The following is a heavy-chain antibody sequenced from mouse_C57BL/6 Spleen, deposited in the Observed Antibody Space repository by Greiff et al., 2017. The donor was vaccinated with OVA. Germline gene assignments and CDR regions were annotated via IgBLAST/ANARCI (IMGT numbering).Heavy chain of an antibody. V-gene: IGHV1-15*01. Sequence: QVQLKQSGAELVRPGASVTLSCKASGYTFTDYEMHWVKQTPVHGLEWIGAIDPETGGTAYNQKFKGKAILTADKSSSTAYMELRSLTSEDSAVYYCTRRNWEGDYYFDYWGQGTTLTVSS. CDR3: TRRNWEGDYYFDY. J-gene: IGHJ2*01. CDR2: IDPETGGT. D-gene: IGHD4-1*01. CDR1: GYTFTDYE.